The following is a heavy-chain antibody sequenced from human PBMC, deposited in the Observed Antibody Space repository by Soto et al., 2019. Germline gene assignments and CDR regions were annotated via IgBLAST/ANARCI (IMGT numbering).Heavy chain of an antibody. CDR3: AREGVHNYNEYYFDY. Sequence: PGGSLRLSXAASGFTFSYYTVHWVRRAPGKGLEWVSSISGIRDYIRYADSVKGRFTISRDNAKTSLYLQMNSLTAEDTAVYYCAREGVHNYNEYYFDYWGQGTLVTVSS. CDR1: GFTFSYYT. CDR2: ISGIRDYI. D-gene: IGHD3-22*01. V-gene: IGHV3-21*06. J-gene: IGHJ4*02.